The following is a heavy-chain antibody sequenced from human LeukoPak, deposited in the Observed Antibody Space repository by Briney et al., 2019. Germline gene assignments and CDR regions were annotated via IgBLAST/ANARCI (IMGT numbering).Heavy chain of an antibody. Sequence: PSETLSLTCTVSGGSISSYYWSWIRQPPGKGLEWIGYIYYSGSTNYNPSLKSRVTISVDTSKNQFSLKLSSVTAADTAVYYCARGDYGGKHDAFDIWGQGTMVTVSS. D-gene: IGHD4-23*01. CDR3: ARGDYGGKHDAFDI. J-gene: IGHJ3*02. V-gene: IGHV4-59*01. CDR2: IYYSGST. CDR1: GGSISSYY.